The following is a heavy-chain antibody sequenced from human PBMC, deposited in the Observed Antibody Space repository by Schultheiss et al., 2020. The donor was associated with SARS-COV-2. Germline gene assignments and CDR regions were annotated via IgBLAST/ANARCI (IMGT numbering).Heavy chain of an antibody. CDR3: ASSGSYSPYGMDV. Sequence: GGSLRLSCAASGFTFSSYGMHWVRQAPEKGLEWVAVISYDGSNKYYADSVKGRFTISRDNSKNTLYLQMNSLRAEDTAVYYCASSGSYSPYGMDVWGQGTTVTVSS. V-gene: IGHV3-30*19. CDR2: ISYDGSNK. CDR1: GFTFSSYG. D-gene: IGHD1-26*01. J-gene: IGHJ6*02.